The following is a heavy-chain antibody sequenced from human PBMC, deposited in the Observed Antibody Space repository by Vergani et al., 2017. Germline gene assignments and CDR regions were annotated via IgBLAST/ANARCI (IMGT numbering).Heavy chain of an antibody. CDR1: GGSFTSYH. Sequence: QVQLQQWGGGLLKPSETLSLTCVVNGGSFTSYHWTWIRQSPGEGLEWVGDIDHTGRPDYNPSLKSRLTMSVDKSRNQFSLTLSSVTATDTAIYFCASVNTETNGHLYYYYYMDVWGQGTAVTVS. D-gene: IGHD4-11*01. J-gene: IGHJ6*03. CDR3: ASVNTETNGHLYYYYYMDV. CDR2: IDHTGRP. V-gene: IGHV4-34*01.